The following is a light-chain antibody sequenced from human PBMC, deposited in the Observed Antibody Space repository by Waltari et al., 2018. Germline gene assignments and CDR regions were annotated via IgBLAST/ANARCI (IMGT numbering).Light chain of an antibody. CDR1: SSDLATSNT. J-gene: IGLJ2*01. V-gene: IGLV2-18*02. Sequence: QSALTQPPSVSGSPGQSVTIPCSGTSSDLATSNTLSWYQHPPGPAPKLLIFEVSSRPSGVPVRFSGSKSGSTASLTISGLQAEDEGDYYCSSYTPSATLLFGGGTKLTVL. CDR3: SSYTPSATLL. CDR2: EVS.